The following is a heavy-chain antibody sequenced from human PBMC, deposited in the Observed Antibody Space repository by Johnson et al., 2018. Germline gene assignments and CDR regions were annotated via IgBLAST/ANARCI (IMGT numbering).Heavy chain of an antibody. CDR3: ARGRRRGYSYGGDAFDI. CDR2: IYYSGST. J-gene: IGHJ3*02. CDR1: GGSISSYY. Sequence: QVQLQESGPGLVKXSETLSLXCTVSGGSISSYYWSWIRQPPGKGLEWIGYIYYSGSTNYNPSLKSRVPISVDTSKNQFSLKLSSVTAADTAVYYCARGRRRGYSYGGDAFDIWGQGTMVTVSS. D-gene: IGHD5-18*01. V-gene: IGHV4-59*01.